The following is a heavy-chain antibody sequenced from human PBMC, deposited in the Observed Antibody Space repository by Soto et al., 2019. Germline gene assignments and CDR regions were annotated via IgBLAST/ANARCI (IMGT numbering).Heavy chain of an antibody. CDR3: ARDYSSSSYGMDV. Sequence: PGGSLRLSCAASGFTFSSYAMSWVRQAPGKGLEWVSAISGSGGSTYYADSVKGRFTISRDNSKNTLYLQMNSLRDEDTAVYYCARDYSSSSYGMDVWGQGATVTVSS. V-gene: IGHV3-23*01. J-gene: IGHJ6*02. CDR2: ISGSGGST. CDR1: GFTFSSYA. D-gene: IGHD6-6*01.